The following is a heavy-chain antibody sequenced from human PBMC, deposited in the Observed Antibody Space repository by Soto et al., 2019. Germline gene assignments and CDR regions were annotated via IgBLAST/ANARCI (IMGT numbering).Heavy chain of an antibody. CDR2: ISSSSSYL. CDR3: ARVPSQTRLFDFWIGYYYYGMDV. D-gene: IGHD3-3*01. CDR1: GFNFSSYS. Sequence: GGSLRLSCAASGFNFSSYSMNWVRQATGKGLEWVSSISSSSSYLYYADSVKGRFTISRDNAKNSLYLQMNSLRAEDPAVYYCARVPSQTRLFDFWIGYYYYGMDVWGQGTTVTVSS. V-gene: IGHV3-21*01. J-gene: IGHJ6*02.